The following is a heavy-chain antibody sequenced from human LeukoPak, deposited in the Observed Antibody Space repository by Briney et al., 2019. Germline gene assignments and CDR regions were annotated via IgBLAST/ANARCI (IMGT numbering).Heavy chain of an antibody. CDR3: AKQRLALLGY. V-gene: IGHV3-23*01. D-gene: IGHD6-25*01. CDR1: GFTFSSYA. Sequence: GGSLRLSCAASGFTFSSYAMSWVRQPPGKGLEWVAAISGSGGSKYYADSVKGRFTISRDNSKNTLYLQMNSLRAEDTDVYYCAKQRLALLGYGGQGTLVTVSS. J-gene: IGHJ4*02. CDR2: ISGSGGSK.